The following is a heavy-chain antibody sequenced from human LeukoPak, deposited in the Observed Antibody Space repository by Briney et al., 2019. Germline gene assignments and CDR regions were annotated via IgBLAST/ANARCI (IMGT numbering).Heavy chain of an antibody. CDR1: GGSFSGYY. J-gene: IGHJ4*02. D-gene: IGHD3-9*01. CDR3: ARLLRYFDWLIDY. Sequence: SETLSLTCAVYGGSFSGYYWSWLRQPPGKGLEWIGEINHSGSTNYNPSLKSRVTISVDTSKNQFSLKLSSVTAADTAVYYCARLLRYFDWLIDYWGQGTLVTVSS. CDR2: INHSGST. V-gene: IGHV4-34*01.